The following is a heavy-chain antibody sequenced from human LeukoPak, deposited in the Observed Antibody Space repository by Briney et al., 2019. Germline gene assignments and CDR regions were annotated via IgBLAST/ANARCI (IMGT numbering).Heavy chain of an antibody. D-gene: IGHD3-9*01. CDR2: LSKSGNT. J-gene: IGHJ3*02. CDR1: GGSISSYY. CDR3: ARARYVNSFYAFDI. Sequence: TSETLSLTCTVPGGSISSYYWSWIRLPPGKGLEWIGYLSKSGNTNYSPSLKSRVTIFGDTSKNQFFLKLSSVTAADTAVYYCARARYVNSFYAFDIWGQGTLVTVSS. V-gene: IGHV4-59*01.